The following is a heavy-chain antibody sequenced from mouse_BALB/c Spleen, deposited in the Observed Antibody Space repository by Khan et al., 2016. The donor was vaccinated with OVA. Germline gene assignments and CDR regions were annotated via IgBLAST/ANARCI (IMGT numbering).Heavy chain of an antibody. CDR3: ARQPYYHYDVMDY. V-gene: IGHV2-6-1*01. J-gene: IGHJ4*01. Sequence: QVQLKESGPGLVAPSQSLSITCTISGFSLTNYGVHWVRQPPGKGLEWLVVMWSDGSTIYNSALKSRLCVSKDNSTSQVFLQMNSLQTDDTTMYYCARQPYYHYDVMDYGGQGTSVTVSA. CDR1: GFSLTNYG. D-gene: IGHD2-10*01. CDR2: MWSDGST.